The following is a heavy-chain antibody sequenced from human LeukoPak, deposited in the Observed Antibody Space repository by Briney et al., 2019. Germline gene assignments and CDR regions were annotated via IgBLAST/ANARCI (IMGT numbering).Heavy chain of an antibody. D-gene: IGHD1-20*01. Sequence: ASVKVSCKASGYIFTDYYMHWVRQAPGQGLEWVGCINPNSDGTDSAQKFQGRVTMTRDTSISTAYMELISLRSDDTAVYYCARGYNWNDGVDPWGQGTLVTVSS. CDR3: ARGYNWNDGVDP. CDR2: INPNSDGT. CDR1: GYIFTDYY. V-gene: IGHV1-2*02. J-gene: IGHJ5*02.